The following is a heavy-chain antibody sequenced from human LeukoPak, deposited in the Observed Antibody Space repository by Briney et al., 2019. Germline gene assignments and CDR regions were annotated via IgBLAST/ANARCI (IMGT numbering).Heavy chain of an antibody. CDR2: FDPEDGET. CDR3: ATLSYQLQGVPHNWFDP. J-gene: IGHJ5*02. CDR1: GYTLTELS. V-gene: IGHV1-24*01. Sequence: ASVKVSCKVSGYTLTELSMHWVRQAPGKGLEWMGGFDPEDGETIYAQKFQGRVTMTEDTSTDTAYMELSSLRSEDTAVYYYATLSYQLQGVPHNWFDPWGQGTLVTVSS. D-gene: IGHD2-2*01.